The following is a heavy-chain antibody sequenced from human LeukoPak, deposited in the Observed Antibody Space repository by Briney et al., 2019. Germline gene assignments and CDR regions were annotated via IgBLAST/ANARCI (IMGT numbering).Heavy chain of an antibody. D-gene: IGHD4-11*01. CDR2: INPNSGGI. Sequence: GASVKVSCKASGYTXTGYYMHWVRQAPGQGLELMGWINPNSGGINYAQKFQGRVTMTRDTSMSTAYMEVTRLTSDDTAVFFCARSSDYSNYIIDYWGQGTLVTVSS. V-gene: IGHV1-2*02. CDR3: ARSSDYSNYIIDY. CDR1: GYTXTGYY. J-gene: IGHJ4*02.